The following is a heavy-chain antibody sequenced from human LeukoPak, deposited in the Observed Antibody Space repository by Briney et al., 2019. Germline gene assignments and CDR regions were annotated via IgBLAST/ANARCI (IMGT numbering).Heavy chain of an antibody. V-gene: IGHV3-23*01. J-gene: IGHJ6*02. D-gene: IGHD1-26*01. CDR3: AKGEWELLGVYYYGMDV. Sequence: GGSLRLSCVASGFTFNSYTMHWVRQAPGKGLEWVSGISGSGGSTYYADSVKGRFTISRDNSKNTLYLQMNSLRAEDTAVYYCAKGEWELLGVYYYGMDVWGQGTTVTVSS. CDR1: GFTFNSYT. CDR2: ISGSGGST.